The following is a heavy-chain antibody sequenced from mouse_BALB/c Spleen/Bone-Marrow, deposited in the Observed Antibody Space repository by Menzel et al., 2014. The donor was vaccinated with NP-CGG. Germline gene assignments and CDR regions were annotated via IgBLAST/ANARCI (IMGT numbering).Heavy chain of an antibody. CDR1: GFNIKDTH. CDR2: IDPANGNT. D-gene: IGHD1-1*01. J-gene: IGHJ3*01. Sequence: EVKLVESGAELVKPGASVKLSCTASGFNIKDTHMHWVKQRPEQGLEWIGRIDPANGNTKYDPKFQGKATITADTSSNTAYLQLSSLTSEDTAVYYCASYYYGSSSFAYWGQGTLVTVSA. CDR3: ASYYYGSSSFAY. V-gene: IGHV14-3*02.